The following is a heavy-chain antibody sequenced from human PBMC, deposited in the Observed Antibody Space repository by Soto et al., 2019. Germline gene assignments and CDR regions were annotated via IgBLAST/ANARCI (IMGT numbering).Heavy chain of an antibody. CDR3: ARDLITMIVVVTSGAFDI. J-gene: IGHJ3*02. V-gene: IGHV3-21*01. CDR2: ISSSSSYI. Sequence: PGGSRRLSCAASGFTFSSYSTNWVRQAPGKGLEWVSSISSSSSYIYYADSVNGRFTISRDNAKNSLYLQMNSLRAEDTAVYYCARDLITMIVVVTSGAFDIWGQGTMVTVSS. D-gene: IGHD3-22*01. CDR1: GFTFSSYS.